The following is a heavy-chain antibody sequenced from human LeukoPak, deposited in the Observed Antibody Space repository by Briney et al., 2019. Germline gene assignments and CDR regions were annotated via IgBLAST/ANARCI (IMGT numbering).Heavy chain of an antibody. CDR2: IRYDGSNK. J-gene: IGHJ6*02. CDR1: GFTFSSYG. Sequence: PGGSLRLSCAASGFTFSSYGMHWVRQAPGKGLEWVAFIRYDGSNKYYADSVKGRFTISRDNSKNTLYLQMNSLRAEDTAVYYCAKATVVDHGYYYYYGMDVWGQGTTVTVSS. V-gene: IGHV3-30*02. CDR3: AKATVVDHGYYYYYGMDV. D-gene: IGHD2-2*01.